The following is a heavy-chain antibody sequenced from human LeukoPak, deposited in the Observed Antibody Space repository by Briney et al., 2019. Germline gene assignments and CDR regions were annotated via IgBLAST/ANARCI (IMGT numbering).Heavy chain of an antibody. CDR1: GGSISSGGYY. J-gene: IGHJ4*02. Sequence: TLSLTCTVSGGSISSGGYYWSWIRQHPGQGLEWIGYIYYSGSTYYNPSLKSRVTISVDTSKNQFSLKPSSVTAADTAVYYCARERSAAGFDYWGQGTLVTVSS. V-gene: IGHV4-31*03. CDR3: ARERSAAGFDY. CDR2: IYYSGST. D-gene: IGHD6-13*01.